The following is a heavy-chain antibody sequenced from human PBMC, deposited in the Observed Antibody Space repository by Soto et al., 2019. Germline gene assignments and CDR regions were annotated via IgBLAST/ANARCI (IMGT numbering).Heavy chain of an antibody. Sequence: GASVKVSCKASGGTFSSYAISWVRQAPGQGLEWMGGIIPIFGTANYAQKFQGRVTITADESTSTAYMELSSLRSEDTAVYYCARDDVSMVTTFLDYWGLGTLVTVSS. D-gene: IGHD2-21*02. CDR1: GGTFSSYA. V-gene: IGHV1-69*13. CDR2: IIPIFGTA. CDR3: ARDDVSMVTTFLDY. J-gene: IGHJ4*02.